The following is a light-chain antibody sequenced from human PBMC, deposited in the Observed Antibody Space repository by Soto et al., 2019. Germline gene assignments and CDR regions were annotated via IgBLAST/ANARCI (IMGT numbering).Light chain of an antibody. J-gene: IGLJ1*01. CDR2: DNN. Sequence: QSVLTQPPSVSGAPGQRGTISCTGSSSNIGAGYDVHWYQQLPGTAPKLLIYDNNNRPSGVPDRFSGSKSGTSASLAITGLQAEDEADYYCQSYDRSLSGNVFGTGTKVTAL. CDR1: SSNIGAGYD. V-gene: IGLV1-40*01. CDR3: QSYDRSLSGNV.